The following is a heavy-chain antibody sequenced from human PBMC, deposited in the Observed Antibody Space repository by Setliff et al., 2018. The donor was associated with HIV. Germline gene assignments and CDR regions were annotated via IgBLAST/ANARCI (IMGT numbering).Heavy chain of an antibody. CDR1: GGSFSGYY. V-gene: IGHV4-34*01. CDR3: ASYSSSWTSFQH. J-gene: IGHJ1*01. Sequence: SETLSLTCAVYGGSFSGYYWSWIRQPPGRGLEWIGEINHSGSTNYNPSLKGRVTISVDTSKNQFSLKLSSVTAADTALYYCASYSSSWTSFQHWGQGTLVTVSS. D-gene: IGHD6-13*01. CDR2: INHSGST.